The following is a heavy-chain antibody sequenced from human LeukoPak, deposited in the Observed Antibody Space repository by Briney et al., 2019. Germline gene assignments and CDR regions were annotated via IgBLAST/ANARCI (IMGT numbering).Heavy chain of an antibody. D-gene: IGHD3-22*01. CDR3: ARLTLASMIGGFDP. J-gene: IGHJ5*02. Sequence: PSETLSLTCTVSGYSISSGYYWGWIRQPPGKGPEWIGSIYHSGRTYYNPSLKSRVTISVDTSQNQFSLKLSSVTAADTAVYYCARLTLASMIGGFDPWGQGTLVTVSS. V-gene: IGHV4-38-2*02. CDR1: GYSISSGYY. CDR2: IYHSGRT.